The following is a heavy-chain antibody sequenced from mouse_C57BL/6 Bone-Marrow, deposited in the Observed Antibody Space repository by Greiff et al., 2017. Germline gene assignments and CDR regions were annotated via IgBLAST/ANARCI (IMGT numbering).Heavy chain of an antibody. J-gene: IGHJ1*03. D-gene: IGHD1-1*01. V-gene: IGHV2-9-1*01. CDR2: IWTGGGT. CDR3: ARKGLGYGNGYFDV. CDR1: GFSLTSYA. Sequence: VKLMESGPGLVAPSQSLSITCTVSGFSLTSYAISWVRQPPGKGLEWLGVIWTGGGTNYNSALKSKLSISKDNSKSKVFLKMNSLQTDDTARYYGARKGLGYGNGYFDVWGTGTTVTVSA.